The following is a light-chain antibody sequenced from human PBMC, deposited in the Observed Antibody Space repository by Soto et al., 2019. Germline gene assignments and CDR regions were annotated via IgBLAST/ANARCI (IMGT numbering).Light chain of an antibody. CDR2: EVS. V-gene: IGLV2-14*01. Sequence: QSALTQPASVSGSPGQSITISCTGTNSDVGGYNSVSWYRQHPGKAPELLISEVSNRPSGVSNRFSGSKSGNTASLTLSGLQADDEADYYCYSFTSSITYVFGTGTKVTVL. CDR1: NSDVGGYNS. J-gene: IGLJ1*01. CDR3: YSFTSSITYV.